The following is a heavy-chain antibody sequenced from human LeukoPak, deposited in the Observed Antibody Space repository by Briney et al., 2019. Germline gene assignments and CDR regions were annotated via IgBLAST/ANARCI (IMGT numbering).Heavy chain of an antibody. CDR1: GGFISSHY. CDR3: ARGKEWSPVQFDY. CDR2: IYYSGST. V-gene: IGHV4-59*11. J-gene: IGHJ4*02. D-gene: IGHD3-3*01. Sequence: PSETLSLTCTVSGGFISSHYWSWIRQPPGKGLEWIGYIYYSGSTNYNPSLKSRVTISVDTSKNQFSLKLSSVTAADTAVYYCARGKEWSPVQFDYWGQGTLVTVSS.